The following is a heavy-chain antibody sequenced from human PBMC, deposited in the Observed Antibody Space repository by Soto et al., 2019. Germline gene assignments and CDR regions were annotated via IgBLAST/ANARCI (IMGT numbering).Heavy chain of an antibody. D-gene: IGHD3-10*01. CDR1: GFTFSSYA. CDR2: ISGSGGST. V-gene: IGHV3-23*01. CDR3: ARSPGYYGSGSSYYYYYYMDV. J-gene: IGHJ6*03. Sequence: GGSLRLSCAASGFTFSSYAMSWVRQAPGKGLEWVSAISGSGGSTYYADSVKGRFTISRDNSKDTLYLQMNSLRAEDTAVYYCARSPGYYGSGSSYYYYYYMDVWGKGTTVTVSS.